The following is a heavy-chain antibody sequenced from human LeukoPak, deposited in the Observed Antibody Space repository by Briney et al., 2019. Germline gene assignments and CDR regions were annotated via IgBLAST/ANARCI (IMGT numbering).Heavy chain of an antibody. CDR2: ISYDGSNK. CDR3: ARARYSSN. J-gene: IGHJ4*02. D-gene: IGHD6-13*01. Sequence: PGGSLRLSCAASGFTFSNYAMHWVRQAPGKGPEWVTLISYDGSNKYYADSVKGRFTISRDNAKNSLYLQMNSLRAEDTAVYYCARARYSSNRGQGTLVTVSS. V-gene: IGHV3-30-3*01. CDR1: GFTFSNYA.